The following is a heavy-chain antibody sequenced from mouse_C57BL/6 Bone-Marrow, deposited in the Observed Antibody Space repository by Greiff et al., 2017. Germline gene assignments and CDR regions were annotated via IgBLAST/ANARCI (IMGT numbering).Heavy chain of an antibody. CDR2: ISDGGSYT. Sequence: EVQLVESGGGLVKPGGSLKLSCAASGFTFSSYAMSWVRQTPEKRLVWVATISDGGSYTYYPDNVKGRFTISRDNAKNHLYLQMSHLKSEDTAMYYCAREDYGNYPYYFNYWGQGTTLTVSS. D-gene: IGHD2-1*01. CDR3: AREDYGNYPYYFNY. J-gene: IGHJ2*01. CDR1: GFTFSSYA. V-gene: IGHV5-4*01.